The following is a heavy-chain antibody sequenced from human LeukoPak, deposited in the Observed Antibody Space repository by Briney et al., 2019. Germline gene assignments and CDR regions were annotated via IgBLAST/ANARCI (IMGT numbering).Heavy chain of an antibody. CDR1: GESIRTYY. CDR2: IYYTGTN. V-gene: IGHV4-59*01. CDR3: VRGRDGYST. D-gene: IGHD5-24*01. Sequence: PSETLSLTCTVSGESIRTYYWSWIRQPPGKGLEWIGYIYYTGTNDYNPSLKSRVTISLDTSKNQFSLKLNSVTAADTAVYYCVRGRDGYSTWGQGTLVTVSS. J-gene: IGHJ5*02.